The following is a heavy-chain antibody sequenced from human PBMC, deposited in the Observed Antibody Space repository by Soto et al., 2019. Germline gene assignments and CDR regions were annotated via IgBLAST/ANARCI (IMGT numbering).Heavy chain of an antibody. CDR2: IYYSGIT. D-gene: IGHD2-2*01. V-gene: IGHV4-39*01. Sequence: ETLSLTCPVSGASISSSSYYWGWLRQPPGKGLEWIGSIYYSGITYYNPSLKSRVTISVDTSKNQFSLKLSSVTAADTAVYYCARTTSLTAARGGMDVWGQGTKVTVYS. J-gene: IGHJ6*02. CDR3: ARTTSLTAARGGMDV. CDR1: GASISSSSYY.